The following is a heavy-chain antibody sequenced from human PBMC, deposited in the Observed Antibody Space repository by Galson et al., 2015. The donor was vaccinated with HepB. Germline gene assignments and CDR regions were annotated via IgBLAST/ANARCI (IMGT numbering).Heavy chain of an antibody. Sequence: SETLSLTCTVSGGSISAYYWSWIRQPPGKGLEWIGYMYYNGGGNHNPSLKSRVTISVDTSKNHFSLRLSSVTAADTAVYYCARGVADNYWYFELWGRGTLVTVSS. CDR3: ARGVADNYWYFEL. D-gene: IGHD6-19*01. CDR1: GGSISAYY. V-gene: IGHV4-59*01. J-gene: IGHJ2*01. CDR2: MYYNGGG.